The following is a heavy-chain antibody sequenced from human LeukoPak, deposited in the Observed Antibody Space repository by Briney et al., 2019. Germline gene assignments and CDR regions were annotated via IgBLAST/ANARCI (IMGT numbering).Heavy chain of an antibody. V-gene: IGHV1-69*13. D-gene: IGHD2-21*02. CDR3: ARDQDCGGDCDSVPRSMDV. CDR2: IIPIFGTA. CDR1: GGTFSSYA. Sequence: SVKVSCKASGGTFSSYAISWVRQAPGQGLEWMGGIIPIFGTANYAQKFQGRVTITADESTSTAYMELSSLRSEDTAVYYCARDQDCGGDCDSVPRSMDVWGQGTTVTVSS. J-gene: IGHJ6*02.